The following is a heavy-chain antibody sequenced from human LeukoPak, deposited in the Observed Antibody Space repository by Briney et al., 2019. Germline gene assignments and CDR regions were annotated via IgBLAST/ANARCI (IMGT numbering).Heavy chain of an antibody. D-gene: IGHD3-10*01. CDR3: VRGPHYGSGSDFFDY. CDR2: INHGGNKI. J-gene: IGHJ4*02. CDR1: GFTFSTHW. V-gene: IGHV3-7*01. Sequence: XSLRLSCVASGFTFSTHWRNWVRQAPGKGLEWVASINHGGNKIYYLDSVKGRFTISSDSATNSLHLQMNSLRVEDTAVYYCVRGPHYGSGSDFFDYWGQGTLVTVSS.